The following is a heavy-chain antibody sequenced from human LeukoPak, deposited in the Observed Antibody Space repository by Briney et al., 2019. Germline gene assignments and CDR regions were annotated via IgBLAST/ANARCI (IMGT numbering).Heavy chain of an antibody. CDR3: ARGGGPYCSGGSCYVWFDP. D-gene: IGHD2-15*01. CDR1: GFTFSSYA. V-gene: IGHV3-23*01. CDR2: ISGSGGST. J-gene: IGHJ5*02. Sequence: GGSLRLSCAASGFTFSSYAMSWVRQAPGKGLEWVSAISGSGGSTYYADSVKGWFTISRDNSKNTLYLQMNSLRAEDTAVYYCARGGGPYCSGGSCYVWFDPWGQGTLVTVSS.